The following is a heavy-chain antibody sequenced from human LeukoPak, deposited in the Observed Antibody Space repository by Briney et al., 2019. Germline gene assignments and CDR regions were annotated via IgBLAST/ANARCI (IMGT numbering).Heavy chain of an antibody. Sequence: GGSLRLSCAASGFTFSNYWMTWVRQAPGKGLEWVAHINQDGSEEHYMDSVKARFTISRDNAKNSLSLQMNSLRAEDTAVNYCVRDGGVSGYDLLDYWGRGTLVTVSS. CDR1: GFTFSNYW. CDR2: INQDGSEE. V-gene: IGHV3-7*01. J-gene: IGHJ4*02. D-gene: IGHD5-12*01. CDR3: VRDGGVSGYDLLDY.